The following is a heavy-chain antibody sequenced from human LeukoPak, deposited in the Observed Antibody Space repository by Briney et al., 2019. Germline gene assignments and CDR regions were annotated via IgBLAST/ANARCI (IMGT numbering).Heavy chain of an antibody. CDR3: AKRRHNFDSYAV. CDR1: GDPFTSSHYW. J-gene: IGHJ3*01. D-gene: IGHD1-20*01. V-gene: IGHV4-39*01. Sequence: PSENLSLNCTVSGDPFTSSHYWWDWVRLPPGKGLEWIGGIQYTGRTFSNPSLKSRVSITVDTSKKQFSLDLRSATAADTAVYHCAKRRHNFDSYAVWGQGTRVTVSS. CDR2: IQYTGRT.